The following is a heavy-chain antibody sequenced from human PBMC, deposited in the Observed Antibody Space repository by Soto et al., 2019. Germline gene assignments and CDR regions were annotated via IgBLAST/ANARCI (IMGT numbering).Heavy chain of an antibody. Sequence: LSLTCTVSGGSISSYYWSWIRQPPGKGLEWIGYIYYSGSTNYNPSLKSRVTISVDTSKNQFSLKLSSVTAADTAVYYCARIQSQPRIAARPYNWFDPWGQETLVTVSS. J-gene: IGHJ5*02. CDR3: ARIQSQPRIAARPYNWFDP. CDR1: GGSISSYY. V-gene: IGHV4-59*01. D-gene: IGHD6-6*01. CDR2: IYYSGST.